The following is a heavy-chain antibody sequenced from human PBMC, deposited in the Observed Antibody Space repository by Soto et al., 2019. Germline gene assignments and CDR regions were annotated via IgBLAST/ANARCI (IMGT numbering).Heavy chain of an antibody. CDR3: TRGYSSSPDWFDP. Sequence: GGSLRLSCVASGFTFSVTSMSWVRQAPGKGLEWVASIRQDVSQKFYVDSAKGRFTISRDNAMNSLYLQMNSLRAEDTAMYYCTRGYSSSPDWFDPWGQRTLVTVSS. CDR1: GFTFSVTS. V-gene: IGHV3-7*03. J-gene: IGHJ5*02. D-gene: IGHD6-6*01. CDR2: IRQDVSQK.